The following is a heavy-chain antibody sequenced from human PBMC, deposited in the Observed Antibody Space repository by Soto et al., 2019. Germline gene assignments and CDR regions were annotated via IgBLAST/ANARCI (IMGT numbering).Heavy chain of an antibody. Sequence: QVQLVKSGAEVKKPGASVKVSCKASGYTFTSYYMHWVRQAPGQGLEWMGIINPSGGSTSYAQKFQGRVTMTSDTSTSTVYMELSSLRSEDTAVYYCARDREGGYSYGSFQHWGQGTLVTVSS. J-gene: IGHJ1*01. CDR2: INPSGGST. V-gene: IGHV1-46*03. CDR1: GYTFTSYY. CDR3: ARDREGGYSYGSFQH. D-gene: IGHD5-18*01.